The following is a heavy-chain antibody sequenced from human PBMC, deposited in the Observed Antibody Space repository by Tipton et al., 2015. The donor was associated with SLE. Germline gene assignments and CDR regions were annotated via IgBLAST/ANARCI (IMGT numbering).Heavy chain of an antibody. V-gene: IGHV4-34*01. D-gene: IGHD6-13*01. CDR3: AREPGRQLAFFDY. CDR1: GGSFSGYY. Sequence: GLVKPSETLSLTCAVYGGSFSGYYRSWIRQPPGKGLEWIGEINHSGSTNYNPSLKSRVTISVDTSKNQFSLKLSSVTAADTAVYYCAREPGRQLAFFDYRGQGTLVAVSS. J-gene: IGHJ4*01. CDR2: INHSGST.